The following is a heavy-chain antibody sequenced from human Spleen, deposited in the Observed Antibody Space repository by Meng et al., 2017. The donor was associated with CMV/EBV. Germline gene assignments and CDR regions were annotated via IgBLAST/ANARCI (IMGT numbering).Heavy chain of an antibody. Sequence: GESLKISCAASGFTFGSYEMTWVRQAPGKELEWISYINNRGSTTYYADSVRGRFTISRDNVKNSLYLQMDSLRAEDTALYYCAKGGGGYELDYWGQGTLVTVSS. CDR2: INNRGSTT. J-gene: IGHJ4*02. D-gene: IGHD5-12*01. CDR1: GFTFGSYE. CDR3: AKGGGGYELDY. V-gene: IGHV3-48*03.